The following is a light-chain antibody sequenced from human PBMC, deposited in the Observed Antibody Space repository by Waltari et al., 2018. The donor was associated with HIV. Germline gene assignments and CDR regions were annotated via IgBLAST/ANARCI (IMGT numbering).Light chain of an antibody. Sequence: IQITQSPSFLSSYDGGTFTITCQASQDINKHLNRYQQKPGKAPKVLISEASTLETGVPSRFCGAGSCRDFSLTVNGLQPEDVGTYYWQRSASLWTVGQGTTVELK. CDR1: QDINKH. CDR2: EAS. V-gene: IGKV1-33*01. J-gene: IGKJ1*01. CDR3: QRSASLWT.